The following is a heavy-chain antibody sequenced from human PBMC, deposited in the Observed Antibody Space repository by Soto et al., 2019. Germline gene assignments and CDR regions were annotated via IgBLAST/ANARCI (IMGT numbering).Heavy chain of an antibody. Sequence: QVQLVESGGGVVQPGRSLRLSCAASGFTFSSYAMHWVRQAPGKGLEWVAVISYDGSNKYYADSVKGRFTISRDNSKNTRNKPMNSLRAEDTAVDYGAREGLVPAATPWFDYWGQGTLVTVSS. CDR3: AREGLVPAATPWFDY. J-gene: IGHJ4*02. CDR2: ISYDGSNK. D-gene: IGHD2-2*02. CDR1: GFTFSSYA. V-gene: IGHV3-30-3*01.